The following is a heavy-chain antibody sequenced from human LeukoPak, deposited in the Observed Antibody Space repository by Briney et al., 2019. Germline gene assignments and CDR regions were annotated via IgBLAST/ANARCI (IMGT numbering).Heavy chain of an antibody. CDR2: ISGSGGNT. CDR3: AKGGGYSCATKFDY. D-gene: IGHD5-18*01. V-gene: IGHV3-23*01. J-gene: IGHJ4*02. CDR1: GFTFSSYA. Sequence: GESLRLSCAASGFTFSSYAMNWVRQAPGKGLEWAAAISGSGGNTYYADSVKGRLTISSDNPKNTVYLQMNSLRAEDTAVYYCAKGGGYSCATKFDYWGQGTLVTVSS.